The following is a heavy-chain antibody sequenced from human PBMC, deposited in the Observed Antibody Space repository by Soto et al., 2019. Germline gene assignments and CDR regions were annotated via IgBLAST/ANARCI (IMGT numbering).Heavy chain of an antibody. Sequence: EVHLLESGGGLVQPGESLRLSCAASGFNFGPFWMHWVRQPPGKGLEWVSHMNADGSTTVYADSVKGRFSISRDNARNTLYLQMNSLRAEDTAVYYCVRDRGYTDSFDIWGQGTMVTVSP. J-gene: IGHJ3*02. CDR1: GFNFGPFW. V-gene: IGHV3-74*01. D-gene: IGHD6-13*01. CDR3: VRDRGYTDSFDI. CDR2: MNADGSTT.